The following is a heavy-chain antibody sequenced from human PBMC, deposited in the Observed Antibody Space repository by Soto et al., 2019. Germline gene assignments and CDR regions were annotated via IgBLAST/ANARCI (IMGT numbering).Heavy chain of an antibody. CDR2: TYFRSKWYN. J-gene: IGHJ5*02. CDR1: GDSVSSDTAS. V-gene: IGHV6-1*01. D-gene: IGHD5-12*01. CDR3: AKGDNLGPKTGYAFDP. Sequence: QTLSLTFAISGDSVSSDTASLNFIMQSPSRGLEWLGRTYFRSKWYNDYAVSVKSRIIINPDTSNNQFSLQLNSVTPEDTAVYFCAKGDNLGPKTGYAFDPWGQGIMVTVSS.